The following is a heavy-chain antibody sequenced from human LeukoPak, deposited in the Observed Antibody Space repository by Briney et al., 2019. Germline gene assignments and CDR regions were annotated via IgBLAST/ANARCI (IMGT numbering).Heavy chain of an antibody. CDR2: IYSGGST. V-gene: IGHV3-53*01. CDR1: GFAVSSSY. Sequence: GGSLRLSCAASGFAVSSSYMSWVRQAPGKGLEWVSVIYSGGSTYYADSVKGRFTISRDNSKNTLYLQMNSLRAEDTAVYYCASGEYYGSGSPSPFDYWGQGTLVTVSS. CDR3: ASGEYYGSGSPSPFDY. D-gene: IGHD3-10*01. J-gene: IGHJ4*02.